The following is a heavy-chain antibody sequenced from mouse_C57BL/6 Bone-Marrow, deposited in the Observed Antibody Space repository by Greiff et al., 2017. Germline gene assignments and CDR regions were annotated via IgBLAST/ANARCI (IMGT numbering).Heavy chain of an antibody. CDR3: TYGTHAPHYLDY. V-gene: IGHV14-4*01. CDR2: IDPENGDT. Sequence: EVQLQQSGAELVRPGASVKLSCTASGFNIKDDYMHWVKQRPEQGLEWIGWIDPENGDTEYASKFKGKATITADTSSNTAYLQLSSLTSEDTAVYDGTYGTHAPHYLDYWGQGTTLTVSS. CDR1: GFNIKDDY. D-gene: IGHD1-1*01. J-gene: IGHJ2*01.